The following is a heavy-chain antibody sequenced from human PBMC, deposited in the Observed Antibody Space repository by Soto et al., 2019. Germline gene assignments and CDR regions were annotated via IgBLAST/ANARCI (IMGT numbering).Heavy chain of an antibody. J-gene: IGHJ6*01. CDR1: GGSISSYY. V-gene: IGHV4-59*01. D-gene: IGHD2-2*01. Sequence: QVQLQESGPGLVKPSETLSLTCRISGGSISSYYWNWIRQAPGKGLEWIGFISYSGSTNYNPALTSRVTISVDTSQDQISLRLNSVTAADTAVYYCARAQRTSWGYIYAVDAWGQGTTVSVSS. CDR2: ISYSGST. CDR3: ARAQRTSWGYIYAVDA.